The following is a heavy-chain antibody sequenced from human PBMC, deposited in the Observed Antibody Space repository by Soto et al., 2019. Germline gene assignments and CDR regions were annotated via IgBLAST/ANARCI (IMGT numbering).Heavy chain of an antibody. J-gene: IGHJ6*02. CDR1: GYSFTRYW. CDR3: ARQRAQSIAARLRGMDV. CDR2: IDPSDSYT. Sequence: GESLTISCTCSGYSFTRYWISWVRQMPGKGLEWMGRIDPSDSYTNYSPSFQGHVTISADKSISTAYLQWSSLKASDTAMYYCARQRAQSIAARLRGMDVWGQGTTVTVSS. D-gene: IGHD6-6*01. V-gene: IGHV5-10-1*01.